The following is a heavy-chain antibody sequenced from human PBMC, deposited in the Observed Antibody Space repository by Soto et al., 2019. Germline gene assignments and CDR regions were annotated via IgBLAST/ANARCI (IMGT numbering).Heavy chain of an antibody. CDR3: ARNVVDRGVWS. D-gene: IGHD3-16*01. J-gene: IGHJ4*02. V-gene: IGHV3-23*01. Sequence: EVQVLESGGGLVAPGESLRLSCVVSGFTFRDSPMTWVRQAPGQGLEYVSSITNSGSKTHYADSVKGRFTISRDNSKNTLYLLIDRLRVEDTAIYYCARNVVDRGVWSWGQGTLVTVSS. CDR2: ITNSGSKT. CDR1: GFTFRDSP.